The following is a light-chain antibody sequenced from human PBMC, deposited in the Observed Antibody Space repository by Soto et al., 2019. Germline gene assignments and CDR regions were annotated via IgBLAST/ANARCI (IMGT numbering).Light chain of an antibody. CDR2: GAS. J-gene: IGKJ1*01. CDR1: QSVDSY. CDR3: QQYNNWPRT. Sequence: EIVLTQSPASLSLSPGERATLSCRASQSVDSYLVWYQQKPGQAPRLLISGASNRATGIAARFSGSGSGTDFTLTINSLEPEDFAVYYCQQYNNWPRTFGQGTKVDIK. V-gene: IGKV3-11*01.